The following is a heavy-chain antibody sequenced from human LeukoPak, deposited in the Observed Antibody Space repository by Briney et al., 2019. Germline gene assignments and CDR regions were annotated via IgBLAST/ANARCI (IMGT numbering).Heavy chain of an antibody. Sequence: GGSLRLSCAASGFTFSSYWMHWVRQAPGKGLVWVSRINSDGSSTSYADSVKGRSTISRDNAKNTLYLQMNSLRAEDTAVYYCARVRDILTGYYYFDYWGQGTLVTVSS. CDR1: GFTFSSYW. V-gene: IGHV3-74*01. CDR2: INSDGSST. J-gene: IGHJ4*02. CDR3: ARVRDILTGYYYFDY. D-gene: IGHD3-9*01.